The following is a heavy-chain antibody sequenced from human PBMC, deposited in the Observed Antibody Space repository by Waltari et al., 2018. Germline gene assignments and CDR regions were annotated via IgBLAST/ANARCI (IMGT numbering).Heavy chain of an antibody. CDR1: GSTFSSYR. CDR3: ARGWGGTVTTLFDS. CDR2: INRDGGGT. D-gene: IGHD4-17*01. V-gene: IGHV3-74*01. J-gene: IGHJ4*02. Sequence: EVQLVESGGDLGQPGGSLRLSCAASGSTFSSYRMHWVRQAPGKGLVWVSRINRDGGGTSYADSVKGRFTISRDNAKNTLYLQMNSLRVEDTAVYYCARGWGGTVTTLFDSWGQGSLVTVSS.